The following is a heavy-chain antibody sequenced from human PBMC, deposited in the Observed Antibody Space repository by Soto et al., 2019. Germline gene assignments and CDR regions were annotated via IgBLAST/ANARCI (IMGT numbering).Heavy chain of an antibody. Sequence: GASVKVSCKASGYTFTSYGISWVRQAPGQGLEWMGWISAYNGNTNYAQKLQGRVTMTTDTSTSTAYMELRSLRSDDTAVYYCARVQDCSSICCYKSVPGTFDYWGQGTLVPVSS. CDR2: ISAYNGNT. D-gene: IGHD2-2*02. V-gene: IGHV1-18*04. CDR1: GYTFTSYG. CDR3: ARVQDCSSICCYKSVPGTFDY. J-gene: IGHJ4*02.